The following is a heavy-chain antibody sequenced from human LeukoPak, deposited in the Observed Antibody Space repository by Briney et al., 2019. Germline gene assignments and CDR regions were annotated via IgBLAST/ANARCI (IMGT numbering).Heavy chain of an antibody. Sequence: GGSLRLSCAASGFTFSGYWMSWVRQAPGKGLEWVANIRHDGSDKYYVDSVKDRFTISRDNAKNSLSLQMNSLRVEDTAVYYCARDGGIGFPFDFWGQGTLVTVSS. J-gene: IGHJ4*02. CDR3: ARDGGIGFPFDF. CDR2: IRHDGSDK. V-gene: IGHV3-7*01. CDR1: GFTFSGYW. D-gene: IGHD3-16*01.